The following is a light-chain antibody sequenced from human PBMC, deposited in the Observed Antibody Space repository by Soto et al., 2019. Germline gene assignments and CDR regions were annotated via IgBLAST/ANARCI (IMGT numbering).Light chain of an antibody. Sequence: EIVMTHSPATLSVSPVERATLSFSASQSISDTLAWYQQKPGQAPRLLIYGASKRATGFPARFSGSGSGTDFTLTISSLQSEDFAVYYCQQYNNWPWTFGQGTKVDI. CDR1: QSISDT. V-gene: IGKV3-15*01. J-gene: IGKJ1*01. CDR3: QQYNNWPWT. CDR2: GAS.